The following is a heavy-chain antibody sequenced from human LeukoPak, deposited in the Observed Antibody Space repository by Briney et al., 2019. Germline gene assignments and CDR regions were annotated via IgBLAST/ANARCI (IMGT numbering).Heavy chain of an antibody. Sequence: PGGSLRLSCAASGFTFSSYWMSWVRQAPGKGLEWVANIKQDGSEKYYVDSVKGRFTISRDNAKNSLYLQMNSLRAEDTAVYYCAREYYDILIGYYNYFDYWGQGTLVTVSS. J-gene: IGHJ4*02. CDR3: AREYYDILIGYYNYFDY. D-gene: IGHD3-9*01. CDR2: IKQDGSEK. V-gene: IGHV3-7*03. CDR1: GFTFSSYW.